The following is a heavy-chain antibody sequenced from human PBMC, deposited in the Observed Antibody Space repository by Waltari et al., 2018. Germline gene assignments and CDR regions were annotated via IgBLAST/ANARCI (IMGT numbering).Heavy chain of an antibody. J-gene: IGHJ6*02. Sequence: QLQLQESGPGLVKPSETLSLTCTVSGGSISSSSYYWGWIRQPPGKGLEWIGSIYYSGSTYYNPSLKSRVTISVDTSKNQFSLKLSSVTAADTAVYYCARITSSGYYGGMDVWGQGTTVTVSS. CDR1: GGSISSSSYY. D-gene: IGHD3-22*01. V-gene: IGHV4-39*01. CDR2: IYYSGST. CDR3: ARITSSGYYGGMDV.